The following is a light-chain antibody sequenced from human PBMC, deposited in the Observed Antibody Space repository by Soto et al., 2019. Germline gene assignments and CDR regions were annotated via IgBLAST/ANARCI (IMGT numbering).Light chain of an antibody. CDR2: SND. Sequence: QSVLTQPPSASGTPGQRVTISCSGSSSNIGSHTVSWYQHLPETAPKLLMYSNDQRPSGVPDRFSGSKSGTSASLAISGLQSEDEADYYCAAWDGSLNGVVFGGGTKVTVL. V-gene: IGLV1-44*01. CDR1: SSNIGSHT. CDR3: AAWDGSLNGVV. J-gene: IGLJ2*01.